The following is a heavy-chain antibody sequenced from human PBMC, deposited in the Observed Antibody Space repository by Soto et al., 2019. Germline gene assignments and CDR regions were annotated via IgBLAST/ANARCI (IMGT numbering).Heavy chain of an antibody. CDR3: ALVAARRSSGMDV. D-gene: IGHD6-6*01. CDR1: GVSISSFY. J-gene: IGHJ6*02. V-gene: IGHV4-4*07. Sequence: SETLSLTCTVSGVSISSFYWSWIWQPAGKGLEWVGRIHSSGSTNQNPSLKSRVTMSVDTSNNQFSLKVSSVTAADTAVYYCALVAARRSSGMDVWGQGTTVTVSS. CDR2: IHSSGST.